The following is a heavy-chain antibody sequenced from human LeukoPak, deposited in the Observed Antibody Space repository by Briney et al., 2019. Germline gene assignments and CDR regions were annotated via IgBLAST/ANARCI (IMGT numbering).Heavy chain of an antibody. CDR2: IKSKTDGETT. CDR3: TTDLGTYYHGSQRLIPIDY. Sequence: PGGSLRLSCAASEFTFSRYWMSWVRQAPGKGLEWIGRIKSKTDGETTNYAEPVRGRFTISRDDSKSAVYLQMNSLKIEDTAVYYCTTDLGTYYHGSQRLIPIDYWGQGTLVTVSS. CDR1: EFTFSRYW. D-gene: IGHD3-10*01. V-gene: IGHV3-15*01. J-gene: IGHJ4*02.